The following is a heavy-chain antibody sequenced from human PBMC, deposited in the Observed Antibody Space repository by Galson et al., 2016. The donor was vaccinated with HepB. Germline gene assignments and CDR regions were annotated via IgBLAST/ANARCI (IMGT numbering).Heavy chain of an antibody. J-gene: IGHJ6*02. V-gene: IGHV3-48*03. CDR2: ISNSGSTI. D-gene: IGHD5-24*01. CDR1: GFTFSNYE. CDR3: ARDERSGYIYPSYYYHGMDV. Sequence: SLRLSCAASGFTFSNYEMNWVRQAPGKGLEWISYISNSGSTIYYADSVKGRFTISRDILKNSLFLQMNSLRAEDTAVYFCARDERSGYIYPSYYYHGMDVLGQGTVVTVSS.